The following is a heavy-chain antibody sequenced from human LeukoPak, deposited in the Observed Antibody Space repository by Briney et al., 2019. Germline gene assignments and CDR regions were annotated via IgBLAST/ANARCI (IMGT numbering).Heavy chain of an antibody. J-gene: IGHJ4*02. V-gene: IGHV3-7*01. Sequence: GGSLRLSCAASGFTFSSYWMSWVRQAPGKGLEWVTSIKQDGSEKYYVDSVKGRFTISRDNAKNSLYLQMNSLRAEDTAVYYCASERYCSGGSCYSGGYWGQGTLVTVSS. CDR3: ASERYCSGGSCYSGGY. CDR1: GFTFSSYW. D-gene: IGHD2-15*01. CDR2: IKQDGSEK.